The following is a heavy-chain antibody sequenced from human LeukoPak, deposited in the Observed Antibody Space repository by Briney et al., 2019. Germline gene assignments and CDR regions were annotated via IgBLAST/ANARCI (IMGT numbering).Heavy chain of an antibody. CDR3: ARDPQWRLYYFDY. V-gene: IGHV4-38-2*02. Sequence: SETLSLTCTVSGYSISSGYYWGWIRQPPGKGLEWIGSIYHSGSTYYNPSLKSRVTISVDTSENQFSLKLSSVTAADTAVYYCARDPQWRLYYFDYWGQGTLVTVSS. D-gene: IGHD6-19*01. CDR1: GYSISSGYY. J-gene: IGHJ4*02. CDR2: IYHSGST.